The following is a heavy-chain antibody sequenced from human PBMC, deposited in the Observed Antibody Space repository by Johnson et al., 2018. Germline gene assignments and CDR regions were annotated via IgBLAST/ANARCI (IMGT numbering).Heavy chain of an antibody. V-gene: IGHV1-69*01. Sequence: VQLVESGAEVKKPGSSVKVSCKASGGTFSSYAISWVRQAPGQGLEWMGGIIPIFGTANYAQKFQGRVTITADESTSTAYMGLSSLGSGDTAGYYCARDTYYDDSSGYLNYYYGMDVWGQGTTVTVSS. CDR1: GGTFSSYA. D-gene: IGHD3-22*01. CDR2: IIPIFGTA. CDR3: ARDTYYDDSSGYLNYYYGMDV. J-gene: IGHJ6*02.